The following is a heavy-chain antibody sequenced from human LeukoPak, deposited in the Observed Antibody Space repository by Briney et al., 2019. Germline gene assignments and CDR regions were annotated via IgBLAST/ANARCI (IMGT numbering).Heavy chain of an antibody. CDR3: ARGDIVVVVAATETGFDY. CDR1: GYTFTGYY. CDR2: INPNSGGT. D-gene: IGHD2-15*01. Sequence: ASVKVSCKASGYTFTGYYMHWVRQAPGQGLEGMGWINPNSGGTNYAQKFQGRVTMTRDTSISTAYMELSRLRSDDTAVYYCARGDIVVVVAATETGFDYWGQGTLVTVSS. V-gene: IGHV1-2*02. J-gene: IGHJ4*02.